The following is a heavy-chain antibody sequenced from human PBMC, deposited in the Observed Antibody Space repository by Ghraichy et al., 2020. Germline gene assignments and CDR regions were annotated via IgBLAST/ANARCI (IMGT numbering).Heavy chain of an antibody. V-gene: IGHV1-3*01. CDR2: INAGNGNT. CDR1: GYTFTSYA. CDR3: ARDVVRGSGSPPFNFDY. J-gene: IGHJ4*02. Sequence: ASVKVSCKASGYTFTSYAMHWVRQAPGQRLEWMGWINAGNGNTKYSQKFQGRVTITRDTSASTAYMELSSLRSEDTAVYYCARDVVRGSGSPPFNFDYWGQGTLVTVSS. D-gene: IGHD3-10*01.